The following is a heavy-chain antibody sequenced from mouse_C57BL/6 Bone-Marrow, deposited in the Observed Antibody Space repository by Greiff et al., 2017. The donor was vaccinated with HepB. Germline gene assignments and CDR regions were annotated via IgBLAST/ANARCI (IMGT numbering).Heavy chain of an antibody. CDR2: IRNKANNHAT. CDR1: GFTFSDAW. J-gene: IGHJ4*01. Sequence: EVKLMESGGGLVQPGGSMKLSCAASGFTFSDAWMDWVRQSPEKGLEWVAEIRNKANNHATYYAESVKGRFTISRDDSKSSVYLQMNSLRAEDTGIYYCTRPSFMTTVVAGAMDYWGQGTSVTVSS. D-gene: IGHD1-1*01. CDR3: TRPSFMTTVVAGAMDY. V-gene: IGHV6-6*01.